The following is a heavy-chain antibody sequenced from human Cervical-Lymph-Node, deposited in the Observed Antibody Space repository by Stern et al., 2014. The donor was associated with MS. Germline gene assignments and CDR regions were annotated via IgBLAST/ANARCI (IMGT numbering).Heavy chain of an antibody. Sequence: QVQLQESGPGLVKPSQTLSLTCTVSGGSISSGSYYWSWIRQPAGKGLEWIGRIYTSGSTNYHPSLKGRSPISVDPPKSHFSLKLGFVTAADTAVYYCARDCRLRYFDNYGMDVWGQGTTVTVSS. CDR1: GGSISSGSYY. CDR3: ARDCRLRYFDNYGMDV. D-gene: IGHD3-9*01. CDR2: IYTSGST. V-gene: IGHV4-61*02. J-gene: IGHJ6*02.